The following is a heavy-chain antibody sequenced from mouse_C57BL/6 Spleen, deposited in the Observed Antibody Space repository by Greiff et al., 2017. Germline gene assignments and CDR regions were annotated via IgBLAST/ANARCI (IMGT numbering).Heavy chain of an antibody. CDR1: AYTFPSYI. CDR2: IFPGNGDT. Sequence: QVQLQHSGAELVRPGASVKISCKPFAYTFPSYIMPGLNRKPNQALKWIGAIFPGNGDTPYNQKFKGKATLTVDKSSSTAYMQLSSLTSEDSAVYFCARSTTVVATDAMDYWGQGTSVTVSS. V-gene: IGHV1-12*01. D-gene: IGHD1-1*01. J-gene: IGHJ4*01. CDR3: ARSTTVVATDAMDY.